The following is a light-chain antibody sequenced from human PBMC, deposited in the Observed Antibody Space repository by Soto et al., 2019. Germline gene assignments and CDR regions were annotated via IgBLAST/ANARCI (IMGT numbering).Light chain of an antibody. Sequence: DIQMTQSPSSLSASVGDRVTITCRASRPISKYVSWYQHKPGKAPKLLIYAASNLHIGVPSRFSGSGSGADFTLTISSLQPDDFATYYCQLYNSYYSGVFTFGPGTKVDIK. CDR3: QLYNSYYSGVFT. V-gene: IGKV1-16*01. CDR1: RPISKY. CDR2: AAS. J-gene: IGKJ3*01.